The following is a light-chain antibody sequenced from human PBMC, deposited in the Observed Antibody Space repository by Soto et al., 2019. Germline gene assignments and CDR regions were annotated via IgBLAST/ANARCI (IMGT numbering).Light chain of an antibody. CDR2: DAT. Sequence: DIQMTQSPSTLSASVGDRVTITCRASQSISSRLAWYQQKPRKAPDLLIYDATNLESGVPSRFSGSGAGTEFTLTISSLQPDDFATYYCQQYNTYPWTFGQGTKVEIK. CDR1: QSISSR. J-gene: IGKJ1*01. V-gene: IGKV1-5*01. CDR3: QQYNTYPWT.